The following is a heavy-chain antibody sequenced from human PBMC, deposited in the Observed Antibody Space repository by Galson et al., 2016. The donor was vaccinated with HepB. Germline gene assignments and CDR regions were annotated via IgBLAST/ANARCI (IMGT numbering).Heavy chain of an antibody. CDR1: GFTFDASA. V-gene: IGHV3-9*01. J-gene: IGHJ4*02. Sequence: SLRLSCAASGFTFDASAMHWVRQAPGKGLEWVSGISWNSGSIGYADSVKGRFTISRDNTKNSLYLQMNSLRPEDTAVYYCTNSGSRDPLRGLFDYWGQGTLVTVSS. D-gene: IGHD6-13*01. CDR2: ISWNSGSI. CDR3: TNSGSRDPLRGLFDY.